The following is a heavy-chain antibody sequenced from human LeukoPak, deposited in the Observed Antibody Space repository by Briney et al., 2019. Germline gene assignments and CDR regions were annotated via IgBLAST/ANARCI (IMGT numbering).Heavy chain of an antibody. J-gene: IGHJ6*03. CDR3: ARGGRRIAARATDYYMDV. CDR1: GGSISSYY. V-gene: IGHV4-59*12. Sequence: TSETLSLTCTVSGGSISSYYWSWIRQPPGKGLEWIGYIYYSGSTNYNPSLKSRVTISVDTSKNQFSLKLSSVTAADTAVYYCARGGRRIAARATDYYMDVWGKGTTVTVSS. D-gene: IGHD6-6*01. CDR2: IYYSGST.